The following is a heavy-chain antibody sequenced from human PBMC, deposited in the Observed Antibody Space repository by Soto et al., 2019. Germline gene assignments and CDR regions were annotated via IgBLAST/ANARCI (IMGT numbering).Heavy chain of an antibody. Sequence: GESLKISCKSSGYTFTSYWITWVRQMPGKGLEWMGRIDQTDYHTNYSTSCQGHVHISAEKSLTTTYPTRNSPKASQTAMYYCARLAAGYSSPPLFFRYWGQGTRVTVSS. V-gene: IGHV5-10-1*01. CDR3: ARLAAGYSSPPLFFRY. CDR2: IDQTDYHT. J-gene: IGHJ4*02. D-gene: IGHD6-13*01. CDR1: GYTFTSYW.